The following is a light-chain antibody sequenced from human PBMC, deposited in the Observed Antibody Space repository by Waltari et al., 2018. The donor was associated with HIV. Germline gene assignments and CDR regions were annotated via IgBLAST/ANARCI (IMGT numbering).Light chain of an antibody. CDR3: AARSDISTTWV. J-gene: IGLJ3*02. CDR1: DSTSAFTT. Sequence: QSVLSQPPSASATPGQRVTISCSGRDSTSAFTTFYWYQQFPGAAPQLLIYDVSHRPSGVPDRFSGSKSGTSASLTISTLQSEDEALYYCAARSDISTTWVFGGGTRLTVL. CDR2: DVS. V-gene: IGLV1-44*01.